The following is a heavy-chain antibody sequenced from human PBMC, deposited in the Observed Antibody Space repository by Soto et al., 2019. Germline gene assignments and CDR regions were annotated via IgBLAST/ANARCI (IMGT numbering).Heavy chain of an antibody. J-gene: IGHJ3*02. CDR1: GGSIISDGYS. Sequence: QLQLQESGSGLVKPSQTLSLTCAVSGGSIISDGYSWSWIRQPPGKGLQWIGHIYEGGNTYYTPSLASRVAISTDKSKNQFSLRLSSVTAADTAVYYCVRRSPEDAFDIWGQGTMVTVSP. V-gene: IGHV4-30-2*01. CDR2: IYEGGNT. CDR3: VRRSPEDAFDI.